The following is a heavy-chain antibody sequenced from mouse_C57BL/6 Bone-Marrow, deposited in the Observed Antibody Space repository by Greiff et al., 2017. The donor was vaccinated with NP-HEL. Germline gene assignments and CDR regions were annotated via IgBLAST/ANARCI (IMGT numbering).Heavy chain of an antibody. Sequence: VQLQQSGAELVRPGSSVKMSCTTSGYTFTSYGINWVKQRPGQGLEWIGYIYIGNGYTASNEKFTGKATLTSYTSSSTAYMQLSSLTSEDSAIYFCARKGTWERYFDVWGTGTTVTGSP. CDR2: IYIGNGYT. D-gene: IGHD4-1*01. CDR3: ARKGTWERYFDV. J-gene: IGHJ1*02. CDR1: GYTFTSYG. V-gene: IGHV1-58*01.